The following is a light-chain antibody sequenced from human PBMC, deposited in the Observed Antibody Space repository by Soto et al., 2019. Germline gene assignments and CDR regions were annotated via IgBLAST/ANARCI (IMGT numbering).Light chain of an antibody. J-gene: IGKJ3*01. CDR3: QQCNNWQFR. CDR1: QSISSN. Sequence: EIVMTQSPASLSVSPGERVTLSCRASQSISSNLAWYQQKPGQAPRLLIYDASTRATGIPARFSGSGSGTEFTLTISSLQSEDFAVYYCQQCNNWQFRFGPGTRVDVK. CDR2: DAS. V-gene: IGKV3-15*01.